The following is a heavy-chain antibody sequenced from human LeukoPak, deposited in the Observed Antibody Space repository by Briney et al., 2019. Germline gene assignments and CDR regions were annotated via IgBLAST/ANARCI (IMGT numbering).Heavy chain of an antibody. CDR2: IYPGDSDT. J-gene: IGHJ3*02. D-gene: IGHD2-21*02. Sequence: GESLKISCKGSGYSFTSYWIGWVRQMPGKGLEWMGIIYPGDSDTRYSPSFQGQVTISADKSISTAYLQWSSLKASDTAMYYCARHLSDIAYCGGDCYFAFDIWGRGTMVTVSS. CDR3: ARHLSDIAYCGGDCYFAFDI. CDR1: GYSFTSYW. V-gene: IGHV5-51*01.